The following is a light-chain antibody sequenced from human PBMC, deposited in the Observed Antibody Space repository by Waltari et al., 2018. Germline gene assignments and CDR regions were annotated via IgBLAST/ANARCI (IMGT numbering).Light chain of an antibody. CDR2: DAS. J-gene: IGKJ1*01. V-gene: IGKV1-33*01. CDR1: QDISNY. CDR3: QQYDNLPRT. Sequence: DIQMTQSPSSLSASVGDRVTITCQARQDISNYLNWYQQKPGKAPKLLIYDASNLETGVPSRFSGSGSGTHFTFTISSLQPEDIATYYCQQYDNLPRTFGQGTKVEIK.